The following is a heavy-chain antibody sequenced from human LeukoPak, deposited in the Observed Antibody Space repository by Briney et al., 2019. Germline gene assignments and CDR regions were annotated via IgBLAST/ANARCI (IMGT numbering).Heavy chain of an antibody. V-gene: IGHV3-23*01. CDR1: GLTISSYG. CDR2: ISGSADST. CDR3: AKDSPVCTY. Sequence: GGSLRLSCTASGLTISSYGMSWVRQAPGKGLEWVSAISGSADSTYYADSVKGRFTISRDSSKNTLYLQMDSLRAEDTAIYYCAKDSPVCTYWGQGTLVTVSS. D-gene: IGHD2-8*01. J-gene: IGHJ4*02.